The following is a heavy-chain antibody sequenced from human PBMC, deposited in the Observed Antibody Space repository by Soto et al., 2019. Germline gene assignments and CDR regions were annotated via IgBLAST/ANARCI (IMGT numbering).Heavy chain of an antibody. CDR2: ITWKSGSI. Sequence: EVQLVESGGGLVQPGRSLRLSCAASGFTFDDYAMHWVRQPPGKGLEWVSGITWKSGSIGYADSVKGRFTISRDNAKNSLYLLMNSLRPEDTALYYCARGGTTTCPPNDAFDIWGQGTMVTVSS. CDR3: ARGGTTTCPPNDAFDI. V-gene: IGHV3-9*01. D-gene: IGHD1-26*01. J-gene: IGHJ3*02. CDR1: GFTFDDYA.